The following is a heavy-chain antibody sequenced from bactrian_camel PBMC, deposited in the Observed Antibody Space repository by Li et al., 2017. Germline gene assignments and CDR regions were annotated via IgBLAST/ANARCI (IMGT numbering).Heavy chain of an antibody. J-gene: IGHJ6*01. CDR1: GDTYSRYP. D-gene: IGHD5*01. Sequence: QVQLVESGGGSVQAGGSLRLACAASGDTYSRYPMAWFRQSPGKEREGVAAISTGGVTYYADSVKGRFTISRDSANGAGYLHLDSLKTEDTAMYYCAKDFVPTAWGQGTQVTVS. CDR2: ISTGGVT. CDR3: AKDFVPTA. V-gene: IGHV3S55*01.